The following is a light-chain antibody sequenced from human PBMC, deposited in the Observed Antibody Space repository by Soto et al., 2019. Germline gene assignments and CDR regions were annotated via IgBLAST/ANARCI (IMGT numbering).Light chain of an antibody. J-gene: IGLJ2*01. CDR2: EDN. V-gene: IGLV6-57*03. CDR1: TGSIANNH. Sequence: NFMLTQPHSVSESTGEPVTISYTHSTGSIANNHVQWYKQRPGSDPTTVIYEDNHRPSGVPDRLSDSVDSSSNSASLTFAWLKTGDEADYYCLFYDWTTVVFGGWTKLTVL. CDR3: LFYDWTTVV.